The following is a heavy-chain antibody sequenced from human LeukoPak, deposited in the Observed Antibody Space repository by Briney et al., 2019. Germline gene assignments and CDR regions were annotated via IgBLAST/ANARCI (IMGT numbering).Heavy chain of an antibody. D-gene: IGHD2-2*01. CDR3: ARGGCSSTSCYYRWFDP. CDR2: ISHSGST. V-gene: IGHV4-34*01. Sequence: SETLSLTCAVYGGSFSGYYWSWIRQPPGKGLEWIGEISHSGSTNYNPSLKSRVTISVDTSKNQFSLKLSSVTAADTAVYYCARGGCSSTSCYYRWFDPWGQGTLVTVSS. CDR1: GGSFSGYY. J-gene: IGHJ5*02.